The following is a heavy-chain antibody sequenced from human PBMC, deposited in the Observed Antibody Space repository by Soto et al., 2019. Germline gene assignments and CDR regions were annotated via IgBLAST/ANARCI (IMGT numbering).Heavy chain of an antibody. D-gene: IGHD3-10*01. CDR2: IYYSGST. CDR3: ARGAVFYYGSGSYSPNPNWFDP. J-gene: IGHJ5*02. CDR1: GGSISSGGYY. Sequence: SETLSLTCTVSGGSISSGGYYWSWIRQHPGKGLEWIGYIYYSGSTYYNPSLKSRVTISVDTSKNQFSLKLSSVTAADTAVYYCARGAVFYYGSGSYSPNPNWFDPWGQGTLVTVSS. V-gene: IGHV4-31*03.